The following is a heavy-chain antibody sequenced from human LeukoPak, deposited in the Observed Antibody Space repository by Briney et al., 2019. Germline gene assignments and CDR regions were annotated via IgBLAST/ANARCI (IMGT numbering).Heavy chain of an antibody. D-gene: IGHD1-26*01. CDR3: AKPVVGATKNPFDY. Sequence: GGSLRLSCAASGFTYSSYAMSWVRQAPGKGLEWVSAISGSGGSTYYADSVKGRFTISRDNSKNTLYLQMNSLRAEDTAVYYCAKPVVGATKNPFDYWGQGTLVTVSS. V-gene: IGHV3-23*01. J-gene: IGHJ4*02. CDR1: GFTYSSYA. CDR2: ISGSGGST.